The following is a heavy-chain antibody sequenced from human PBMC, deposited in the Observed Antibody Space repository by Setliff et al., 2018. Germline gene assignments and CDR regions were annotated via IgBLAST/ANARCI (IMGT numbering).Heavy chain of an antibody. J-gene: IGHJ4*02. CDR2: IIPAFTTA. D-gene: IGHD3-22*01. Sequence: SVKVSCKASGGSFSSNQFIWVRQAPGQGLELMGGIIPAFTTANYAPEFNDRLRITADESTSTAYMELSSLRSDDTAIYFCARHSGRYYVPGTFDSWGQGTLVTVSS. CDR3: ARHSGRYYVPGTFDS. V-gene: IGHV1-69*13. CDR1: GGSFSSNQ.